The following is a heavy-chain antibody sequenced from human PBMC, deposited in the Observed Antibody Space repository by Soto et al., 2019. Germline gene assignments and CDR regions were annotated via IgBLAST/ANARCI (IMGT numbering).Heavy chain of an antibody. CDR2: INAYNDNT. CDR3: ARRIGSPSVYLDY. CDR1: GYTFTGYG. Sequence: QVQLVQSGAEVKRPGASVKVSCKASGYTFTGYGISWVRQAPGQGLEWMGRINAYNDNTDYAQKFPGRVTLTTDTSTSTAYMELRSLRSDDTAVYYCARRIGSPSVYLDYWGQGTLVTVSS. J-gene: IGHJ4*02. V-gene: IGHV1-18*01.